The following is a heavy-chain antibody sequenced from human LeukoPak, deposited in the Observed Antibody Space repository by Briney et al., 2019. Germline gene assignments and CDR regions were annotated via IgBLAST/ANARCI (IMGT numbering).Heavy chain of an antibody. CDR3: ARGPRYSFY. CDR1: GFIVSHNY. D-gene: IGHD6-13*01. J-gene: IGHJ4*02. Sequence: GGSLRLSCAASGFIVSHNYMTWVRQAPGKGLEWISVIYIDGTTYYADSVKGRFTISRDQANNTLYLQMNTLRDEDTAVYYCARGPRYSFYWGQGPWSPSPQ. CDR2: IYIDGTT. V-gene: IGHV3-53*01.